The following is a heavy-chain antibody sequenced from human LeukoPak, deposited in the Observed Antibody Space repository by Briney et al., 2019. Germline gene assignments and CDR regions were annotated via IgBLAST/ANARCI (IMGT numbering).Heavy chain of an antibody. D-gene: IGHD6-19*01. V-gene: IGHV1-46*01. Sequence: GASVKVSCNASGYTFTSYYMHWVRQAPGQGLEWMGIINPSGGSTSYAQKFQGRVTMTRDMSTSTAYMELSSLRSEDTAVYYCARDGSGWYSKDAFDIWGQGTMVTVSS. CDR1: GYTFTSYY. CDR2: INPSGGST. CDR3: ARDGSGWYSKDAFDI. J-gene: IGHJ3*02.